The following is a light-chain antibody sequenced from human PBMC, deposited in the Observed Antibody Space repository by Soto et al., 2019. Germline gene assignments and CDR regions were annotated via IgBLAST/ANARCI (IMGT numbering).Light chain of an antibody. CDR1: RSDFGNYNL. V-gene: IGLV2-23*02. Sequence: QSALTQPASVSGSPGQSITISCTGTRSDFGNYNLVSWYQQHPGKAPKLMIYEVNKRPSGVSNRFSGSESGNTVSLTISGLQTEDEADYYCCSYAASDTWEFGGGTKVTV. CDR2: EVN. J-gene: IGLJ3*02. CDR3: CSYAASDTWE.